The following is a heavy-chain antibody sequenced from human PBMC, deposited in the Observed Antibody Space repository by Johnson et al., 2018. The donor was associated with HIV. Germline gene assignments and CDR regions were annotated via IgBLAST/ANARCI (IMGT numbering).Heavy chain of an antibody. Sequence: QVQLVESGGGLVQPGGSLRLSCAASGFTFSSFGMHWVRQAPGKGLEWMAVISSAGTDKYYADSVKGRFTISRDNSKNTLYLQMNSLRVEDTAVYYCAKGRNTYGADVFDIWGQGTMVTVSS. D-gene: IGHD4/OR15-4a*01. CDR2: ISSAGTDK. J-gene: IGHJ3*02. CDR3: AKGRNTYGADVFDI. CDR1: GFTFSSFG. V-gene: IGHV3-30*18.